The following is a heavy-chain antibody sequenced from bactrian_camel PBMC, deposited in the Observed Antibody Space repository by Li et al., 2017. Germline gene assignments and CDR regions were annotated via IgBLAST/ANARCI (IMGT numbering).Heavy chain of an antibody. J-gene: IGHJ4*01. CDR2: ISRIGGTQ. CDR1: GFTFSSYW. D-gene: IGHD2*01. V-gene: IGHV3S1*01. CDR3: AKESVSGAAYGIGFWGEYNY. Sequence: HVQLVESGGGLVQPGGSLRLSCVTSGFTFSSYWMYWIRQAPEKGLEWVSAISRIGGTQYYADSVKGRFTISRDNAKSTLYLQSNNLKTEDTAMYYCAKESVSGAAYGIGFWGEYNYWGQGTQVTV.